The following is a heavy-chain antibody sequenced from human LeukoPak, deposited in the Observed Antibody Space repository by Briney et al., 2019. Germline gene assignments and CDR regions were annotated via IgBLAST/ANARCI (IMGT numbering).Heavy chain of an antibody. D-gene: IGHD6-6*01. V-gene: IGHV1-69*13. CDR3: ARDREIAASHYMDV. CDR1: GGTFISYA. CDR2: IIPIFGTG. J-gene: IGHJ6*03. Sequence: ASVKVSCKASGGTFISYAISWVRQAPGQGLEWMGGIIPIFGTGNYAKKFQGRVTNTADESTSTAYMELSSLRSEDTAVYYCARDREIAASHYMDVWGKGTTVTVSS.